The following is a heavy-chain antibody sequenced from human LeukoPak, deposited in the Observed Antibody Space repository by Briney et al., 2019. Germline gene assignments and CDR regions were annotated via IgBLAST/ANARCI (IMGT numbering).Heavy chain of an antibody. CDR1: GYIFTSYY. CDR2: INPSGGSS. D-gene: IGHD1-26*01. V-gene: IGHV1-46*01. CDR3: ARERDHSSGSLFNYFDP. J-gene: IGHJ5*02. Sequence: GASVKVSCKASGYIFTSYYVHWVRQAPGQGLEWMGIINPSGGSSSYAQKFQGRVTITADKSTSTAYMELSSLRSEDTAVYYCARERDHSSGSLFNYFDPWGQGTLVTVSS.